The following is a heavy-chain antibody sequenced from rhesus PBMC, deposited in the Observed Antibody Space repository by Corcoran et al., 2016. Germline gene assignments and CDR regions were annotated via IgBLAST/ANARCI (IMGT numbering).Heavy chain of an antibody. CDR1: GGSISSSY. Sequence: QLQLQESGPGLVKPSETLSVTCAVSGGSISSSYWSWIRQAPGKGLEWIGYICGSGSSTNYNPSLKSRVTLSVDTSKNQLSLKLSSVTTADTAVYYCARGVSGSFFWGQGLRVTVSS. CDR3: ARGVSGSFF. CDR2: ICGSGSST. D-gene: IGHD6-25*01. J-gene: IGHJ3*01. V-gene: IGHV4-169*01.